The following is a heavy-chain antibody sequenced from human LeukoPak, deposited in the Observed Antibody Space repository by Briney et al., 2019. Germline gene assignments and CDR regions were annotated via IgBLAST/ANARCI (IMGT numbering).Heavy chain of an antibody. J-gene: IGHJ4*02. CDR1: GGSISSGGYY. CDR2: ISSSGSTI. V-gene: IGHV3-11*01. D-gene: IGHD2-21*01. CDR3: ARDRSDSYYFDY. Sequence: LSLTCTVSGGSISSGGYYWSWIRQAPGKGLEWVSYISSSGSTIYYADSVKGRFTISRDNAKNSLYLQMNSLRAEDTAVYYCARDRSDSYYFDYWGQGTLVTVSS.